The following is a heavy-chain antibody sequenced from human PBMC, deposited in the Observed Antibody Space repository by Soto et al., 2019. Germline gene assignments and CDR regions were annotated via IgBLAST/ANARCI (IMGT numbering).Heavy chain of an antibody. V-gene: IGHV3-66*01. CDR2: IYSDGST. CDR3: ATVTKYDILTGFYPC. D-gene: IGHD3-9*01. J-gene: IGHJ4*02. CDR1: GFTVNSNY. Sequence: EVQLVESGGGLVKPGGSLRLSCAASGFTVNSNYMSWVRQAPGKGLEWVSVIYSDGSTYYADSVKGRFIISRDNSNNTLYFQMNSLRAEDTAVYYCATVTKYDILTGFYPCWGQGTLVTVSS.